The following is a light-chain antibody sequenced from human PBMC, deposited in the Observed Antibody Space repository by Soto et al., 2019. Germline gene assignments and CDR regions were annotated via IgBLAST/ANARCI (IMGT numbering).Light chain of an antibody. CDR2: DAS. CDR1: QSVSSY. J-gene: IGKJ1*01. V-gene: IGKV3-11*01. Sequence: EIVLTQSPATLSLSPGERATLSCRASQSVSSYLAWYQQKPXQAPRLLIYDASNRATGIPARFSXSGSGTDXTLTISSLEPEDFAVYYCQQRSNWPRTFGQGTKVEIK. CDR3: QQRSNWPRT.